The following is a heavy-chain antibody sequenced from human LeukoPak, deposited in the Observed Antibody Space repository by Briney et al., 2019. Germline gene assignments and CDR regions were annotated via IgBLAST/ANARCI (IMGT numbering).Heavy chain of an antibody. V-gene: IGHV4-34*01. CDR1: GGSFSGYY. Sequence: PSETLSLICAVYGGSFSGYYWSWIRQPPGNGLEWIGEINHSGSTNYNPSLKSRVTISVDTSKNQFSLKLSSVTAADTAVYYCARGALLYDYVWGSSRLEYFQHWGQGTLVTVSS. J-gene: IGHJ1*01. CDR3: ARGALLYDYVWGSSRLEYFQH. D-gene: IGHD3-16*02. CDR2: INHSGST.